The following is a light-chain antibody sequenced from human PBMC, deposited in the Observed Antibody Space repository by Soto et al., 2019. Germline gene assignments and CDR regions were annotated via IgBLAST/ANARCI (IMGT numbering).Light chain of an antibody. CDR1: QSVSSSY. Sequence: EMVLTQSPGTLSLSPGERATLSCRASQSVSSSYLAWYQQKPGHAPRLLIFAASSRATGIPDRFSGSGSVTDFTLTISRLEPEDFAVYYCQQYGSSPYTFGQGTQLAIK. CDR2: AAS. J-gene: IGKJ2*01. CDR3: QQYGSSPYT. V-gene: IGKV3-20*01.